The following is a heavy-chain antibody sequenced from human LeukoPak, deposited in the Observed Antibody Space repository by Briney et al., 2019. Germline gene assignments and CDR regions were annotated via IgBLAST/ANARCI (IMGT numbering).Heavy chain of an antibody. V-gene: IGHV4-39*07. CDR3: ARLSSFPDWFDP. D-gene: IGHD6-13*01. CDR2: IYYSGST. CDR1: GGSISSSYY. Sequence: SETLSLTCAVSGGSISSSYYWGWIRQPPGKGLEWIGSIYYSGSTYYNPSLKSRVTISVDTSKNQFSLKLSSVTAADTAVYYCARLSSFPDWFDPWGQGTLVTVSS. J-gene: IGHJ5*02.